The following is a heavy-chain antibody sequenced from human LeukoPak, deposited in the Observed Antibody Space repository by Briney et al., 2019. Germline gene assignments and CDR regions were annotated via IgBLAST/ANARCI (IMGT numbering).Heavy chain of an antibody. V-gene: IGHV4-59*08. D-gene: IGHD2-15*01. J-gene: IGHJ4*02. CDR2: IYYSGST. CDR1: GGSISSYY. CDR3: ARQGDCSGGSCYTFDY. Sequence: KPSETLSLTCTVSGGSISSYYWSWIRQPPGKGLEWIGYIYYSGSTNYNPSLKSRVTISVDTSKNQFSLKLSSVTAADTAVYYCARQGDCSGGSCYTFDYWGQGTLVTVSS.